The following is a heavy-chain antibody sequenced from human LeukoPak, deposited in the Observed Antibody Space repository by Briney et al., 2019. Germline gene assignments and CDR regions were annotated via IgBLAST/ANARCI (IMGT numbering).Heavy chain of an antibody. D-gene: IGHD1-26*01. CDR1: GYTLTELS. Sequence: GASVKVSCKVSGYTLTELSMHWVRQAPGKGREWMGGFDPEDGETIYEQKLQGRVTMTEDTSTDTAYMELSSLRSEDTAVYYCATAPSIVGATAALDYWGQGTLVTVSS. J-gene: IGHJ4*02. CDR3: ATAPSIVGATAALDY. CDR2: FDPEDGET. V-gene: IGHV1-24*01.